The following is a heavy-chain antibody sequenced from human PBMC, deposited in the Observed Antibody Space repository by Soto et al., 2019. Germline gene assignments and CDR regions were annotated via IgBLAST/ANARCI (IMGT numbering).Heavy chain of an antibody. Sequence: ASVKVSCKASGSTFSSYTISWVRHAPGQGPERMGRIIPILGIANYAQKYQGRVTITADKSTSTAYMELSSLRSEDTVVYYCAILRYFDWLSPGFDPWGQGTLVTFSS. V-gene: IGHV1-69*02. CDR3: AILRYFDWLSPGFDP. D-gene: IGHD3-9*01. CDR1: GSTFSSYT. J-gene: IGHJ5*02. CDR2: IIPILGIA.